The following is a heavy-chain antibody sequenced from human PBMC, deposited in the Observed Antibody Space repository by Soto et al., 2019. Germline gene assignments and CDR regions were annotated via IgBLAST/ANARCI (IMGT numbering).Heavy chain of an antibody. J-gene: IGHJ5*02. Sequence: GGSLRLSCAASGFTFSNAWMSWVRQAPGKGLEWVGRIKSKTDGRTTDYAAPVKGRFTISRDDSKNTLYLQMNSLKTEDTAVYYCTTTIAAAGTRWFDPWGQGTLVTVSS. V-gene: IGHV3-15*01. CDR3: TTTIAAAGTRWFDP. CDR2: IKSKTDGRTT. CDR1: GFTFSNAW. D-gene: IGHD6-13*01.